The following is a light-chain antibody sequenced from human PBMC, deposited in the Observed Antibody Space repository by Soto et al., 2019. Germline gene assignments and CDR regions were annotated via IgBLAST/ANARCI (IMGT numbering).Light chain of an antibody. CDR2: AAS. CDR3: QQRYSAPYT. V-gene: IGKV1-39*01. CDR1: QDISSY. Sequence: DIQMTQSPSSLSASVGDRVTITCRASQDISSYLNWYQHKSGEAPNLLIYAASSLQSGVSSRFSGSGSGTDYTLTISSLQPEDFATYYCQQRYSAPYTFGQGTKLEIK. J-gene: IGKJ2*01.